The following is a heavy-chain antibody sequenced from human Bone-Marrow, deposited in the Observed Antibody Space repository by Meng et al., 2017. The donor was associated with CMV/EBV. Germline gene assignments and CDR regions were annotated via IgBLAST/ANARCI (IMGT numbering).Heavy chain of an antibody. Sequence: GGSLRLSCAASGFLFSSYGMHWVRQAPGKGLEWVAFIWYDGSNKNYVDSVKGRFTTSRDNSRNTLYLQMNSLRAEDTAVYYCAKALPLGSGHYHYYYYTMDVWGQGTTVTVSS. CDR1: GFLFSSYG. CDR3: AKALPLGSGHYHYYYYTMDV. CDR2: IWYDGSNK. V-gene: IGHV3-30*02. D-gene: IGHD3-3*01. J-gene: IGHJ6*02.